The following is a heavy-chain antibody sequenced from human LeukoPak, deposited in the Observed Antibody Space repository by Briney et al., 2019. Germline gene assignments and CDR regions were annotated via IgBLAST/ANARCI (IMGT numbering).Heavy chain of an antibody. V-gene: IGHV3-30-3*01. Sequence: GRSLRLSCAASGFTFSSYAMHWVRQAPGKGLEWVAVISYDGSNKYYADSVKGRFTISRDNSKNTLYLQMNSLRAEDTAVYYCAREVEWHHWYFDLWGRGTLVTVSS. CDR1: GFTFSSYA. J-gene: IGHJ2*01. D-gene: IGHD3-3*01. CDR3: AREVEWHHWYFDL. CDR2: ISYDGSNK.